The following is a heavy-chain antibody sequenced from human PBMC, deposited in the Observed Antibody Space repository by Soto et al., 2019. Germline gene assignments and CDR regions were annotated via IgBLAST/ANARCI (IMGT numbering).Heavy chain of an antibody. CDR1: GFTFDDYA. J-gene: IGHJ3*02. V-gene: IGHV3-9*01. Sequence: EVQLVESGGGLVQPGRSLRLSCAASGFTFDDYAMHWVRQAPGKGLAWVSGISWNSGSIGYADSVKGRFTISRDNAKNSLYLQMNSLRAEDTALYYCAKASTDYYDSSGYYSDAFDIWGQGTMVTVSS. D-gene: IGHD3-22*01. CDR3: AKASTDYYDSSGYYSDAFDI. CDR2: ISWNSGSI.